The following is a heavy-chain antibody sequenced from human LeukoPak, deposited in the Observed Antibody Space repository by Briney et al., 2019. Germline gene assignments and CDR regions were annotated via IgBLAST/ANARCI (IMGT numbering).Heavy chain of an antibody. V-gene: IGHV4-59*01. D-gene: IGHD5-12*01. Sequence: SETLSLTCTVSGGSINNYYWSWIRQPPGKGMEWIGYIYYSGSTNYNPSLKSRVTISVDTSKNQFSLKLSSVTAADTAVYYCARGYEGPFDYWGQGTLVTVSS. CDR2: IYYSGST. J-gene: IGHJ4*02. CDR3: ARGYEGPFDY. CDR1: GGSINNYY.